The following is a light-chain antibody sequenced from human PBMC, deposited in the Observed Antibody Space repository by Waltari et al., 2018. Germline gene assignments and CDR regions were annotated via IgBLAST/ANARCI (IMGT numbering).Light chain of an antibody. CDR1: QNVGSD. CDR3: QQYNERPPLT. CDR2: DAS. V-gene: IGKV3-15*01. Sequence: EIVMTQSPVILSGSPGDGATLSCRASQNVGSDLAWYQQKPGQPPRLLIYDASTRASDIPARFSGRGSGTEFTLTISSLQSEDFAIYYCQQYNERPPLTFGGGTKVDIK. J-gene: IGKJ4*01.